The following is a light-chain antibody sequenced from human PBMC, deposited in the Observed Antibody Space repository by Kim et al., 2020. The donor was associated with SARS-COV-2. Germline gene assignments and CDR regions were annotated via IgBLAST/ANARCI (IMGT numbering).Light chain of an antibody. CDR3: QAWYSGSAGV. V-gene: IGLV3-1*01. CDR2: QDT. J-gene: IGLJ2*01. CDR1: KVGVKS. Sequence: PGATAIITCPGGKVGVKSVFWYQQKPGQSPVLVIYQDTKRPSAIPGRFCATYSGNTAALTISGTEATDEADYYCQAWYSGSAGVFGGGTQLTVL.